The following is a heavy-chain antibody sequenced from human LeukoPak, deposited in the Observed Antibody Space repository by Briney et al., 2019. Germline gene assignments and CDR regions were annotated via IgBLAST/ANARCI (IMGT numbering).Heavy chain of an antibody. CDR2: IYYSGST. Sequence: TSETLSLTCTVSGGSISSSSYYWGWIRQPPGNGLEWIGSIYYSGSTYYNPSLKSRVTISVDTSKNQFSLKLSSVTAADTAVYYCARYYYDSSGPNFDYWGQGTLVTVSS. V-gene: IGHV4-39*01. CDR3: ARYYYDSSGPNFDY. J-gene: IGHJ4*02. D-gene: IGHD3-22*01. CDR1: GGSISSSSYY.